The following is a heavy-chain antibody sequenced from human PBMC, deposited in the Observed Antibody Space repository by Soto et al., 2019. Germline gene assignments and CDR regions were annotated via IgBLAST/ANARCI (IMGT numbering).Heavy chain of an antibody. D-gene: IGHD2-15*01. CDR1: GFIFSEST. V-gene: IGHV3-64D*06. CDR2: VSTSGRST. J-gene: IGHJ4*02. CDR3: VKQAHGLDGVAFDY. Sequence: PGGSLRLSCSASGFIFSESTIYWVRQVPGKGLEAISAVSTSGRSTYYADSVKDRFTISRDNSKNTLFLQMGSLRPEDTAIYYCVKQAHGLDGVAFDYWGQGTQVIVSS.